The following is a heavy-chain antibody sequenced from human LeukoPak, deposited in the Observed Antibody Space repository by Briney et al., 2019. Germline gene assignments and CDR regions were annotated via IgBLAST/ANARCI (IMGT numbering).Heavy chain of an antibody. J-gene: IGHJ6*02. Sequence: PSETLSLTCTVSGGSISSYYWSWIRQPPGKGLEWIGYIYYSGSTYYNPSLKSRVTISVDTSKNQFSLKLSSVTAADTAVYYCARDPAPYYYGSGSYYRSLVDVWGQGTTVTVSS. CDR2: IYYSGST. V-gene: IGHV4-30-4*01. CDR3: ARDPAPYYYGSGSYYRSLVDV. D-gene: IGHD3-10*01. CDR1: GGSISSYY.